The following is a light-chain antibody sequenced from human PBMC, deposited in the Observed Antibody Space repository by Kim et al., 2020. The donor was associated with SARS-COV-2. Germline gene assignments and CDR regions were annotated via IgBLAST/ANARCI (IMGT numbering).Light chain of an antibody. Sequence: SVGDRVTITCRASQSISSWLAWYQQKPGKAPKLLIYDASSLESGVPSRFSGSGSGTEFTLTISSLQPDDFATYYCQQYNSYSPERTFGQGTKLEI. CDR2: DAS. CDR3: QQYNSYSPERT. J-gene: IGKJ2*01. CDR1: QSISSW. V-gene: IGKV1-5*01.